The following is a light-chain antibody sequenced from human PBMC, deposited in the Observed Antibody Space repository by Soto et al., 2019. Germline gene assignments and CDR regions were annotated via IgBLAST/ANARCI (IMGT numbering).Light chain of an antibody. CDR3: CSYAGSYTFYV. Sequence: QSVLTQPRSVSGSPGQSVTISCTGTSSDVGGYNYVSWCQQHPGKAPKLMIYDVSKRPSGVPDRFSGSKSGNTASLTISGFQAEDEADYYCCSYAGSYTFYVVGTGTKVTVL. V-gene: IGLV2-11*01. CDR1: SSDVGGYNY. J-gene: IGLJ1*01. CDR2: DVS.